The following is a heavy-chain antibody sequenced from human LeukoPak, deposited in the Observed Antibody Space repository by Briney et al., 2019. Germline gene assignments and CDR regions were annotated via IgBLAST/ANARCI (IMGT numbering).Heavy chain of an antibody. V-gene: IGHV4-39*01. Sequence: ASETLSLTCTVSGGSISSSSYYWGWISQPPGKGLEWIGSIYYSGSTYYNPSLKSRVTISVDTSKNQFSLKLSSVTAADTAVYYCASLGSSGYYEPYYFDYWGQGTLVTVSS. CDR1: GGSISSSSYY. CDR3: ASLGSSGYYEPYYFDY. CDR2: IYYSGST. D-gene: IGHD3-22*01. J-gene: IGHJ4*02.